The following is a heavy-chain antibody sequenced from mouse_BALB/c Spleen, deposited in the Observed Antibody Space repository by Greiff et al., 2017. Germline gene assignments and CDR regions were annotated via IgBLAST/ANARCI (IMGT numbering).Heavy chain of an antibody. D-gene: IGHD2-14*01. Sequence: VQLVESGGGLVQPGGSLKLSCAASGFTFSSYGMSWVRQTPDKRLELVATINSNGGSTYYPDSVKGRFTISRDNAKNTLYLQMSSLKSEDTAMYYCARDRYDGFAYWGQGTLVTVSA. CDR1: GFTFSSYG. J-gene: IGHJ3*01. CDR3: ARDRYDGFAY. V-gene: IGHV5-6-3*01. CDR2: INSNGGST.